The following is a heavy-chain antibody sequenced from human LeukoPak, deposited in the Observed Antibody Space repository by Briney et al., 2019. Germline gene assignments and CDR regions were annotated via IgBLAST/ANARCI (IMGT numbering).Heavy chain of an antibody. V-gene: IGHV4-61*02. CDR2: IYTSGST. CDR1: GGSISSGSYY. CDR3: ARQGVRPYDAFDI. J-gene: IGHJ3*02. Sequence: SQTLSLTCTVSGGSISSGSYYWSWIRQPAGKGLEWIGRIYTSGSTNYNPSLKSRVTISVDTSKNQFSLKLSSVTAADTAVYYCARQGVRPYDAFDIWGQGTMVTVSS. D-gene: IGHD1-1*01.